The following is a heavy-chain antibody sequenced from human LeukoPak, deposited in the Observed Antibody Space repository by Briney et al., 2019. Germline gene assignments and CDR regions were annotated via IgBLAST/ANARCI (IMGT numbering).Heavy chain of an antibody. D-gene: IGHD6-19*01. CDR1: GFTFSSYG. J-gene: IGHJ4*02. Sequence: PGGSLRLSCAASGFTFSSYGMHWVRQAPGKGLEWVSSISSSSSYIYYADSVKGRFTISRDNAKNSLYLQMNSLRAEDTAVYYCARDRGVRAVAGYIHFDYWGQGTLVTVSS. CDR2: ISSSSSYI. V-gene: IGHV3-21*01. CDR3: ARDRGVRAVAGYIHFDY.